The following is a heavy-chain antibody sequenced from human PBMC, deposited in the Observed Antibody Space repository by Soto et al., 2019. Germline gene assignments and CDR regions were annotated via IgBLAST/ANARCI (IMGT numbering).Heavy chain of an antibody. CDR1: GYTFTNYG. V-gene: IGHV1-18*01. Sequence: ASVKVSCKASGYTFTNYGINWVRQAPGQGLEWMGWISAYNGNTNYAQKLQGRVTMTTDTSTSTAYMELRSLRSDDTAVYYCAREQYYDILTGYHYYYYYGMDVWGQGTTVTVSS. CDR2: ISAYNGNT. CDR3: AREQYYDILTGYHYYYYYGMDV. J-gene: IGHJ6*02. D-gene: IGHD3-9*01.